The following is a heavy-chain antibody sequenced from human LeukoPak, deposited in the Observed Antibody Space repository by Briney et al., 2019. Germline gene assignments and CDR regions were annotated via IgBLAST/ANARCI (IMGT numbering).Heavy chain of an antibody. V-gene: IGHV3-48*01. D-gene: IGHD5-12*01. CDR2: IGISSGNT. CDR3: ARDHRYAFDN. J-gene: IGHJ4*01. Sequence: GGSLRLSCAASGFNFIDYSMNWVCQAPGKGLEWISYIGISSGNTKYADSVKGRFTISRDKARNSLYLQMNSLRVEDTAMYYCARDHRYAFDNWGHGTLVTVSS. CDR1: GFNFIDYS.